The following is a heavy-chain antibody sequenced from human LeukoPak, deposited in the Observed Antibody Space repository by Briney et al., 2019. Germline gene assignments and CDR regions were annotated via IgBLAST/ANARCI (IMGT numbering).Heavy chain of an antibody. CDR1: GYSFSNYW. V-gene: IGHV5-51*01. J-gene: IGHJ4*02. CDR2: IYPGDSDT. CDR3: ARPAGRDNYFVD. D-gene: IGHD5-24*01. Sequence: GESLKISCKGSGYSFSNYWIGWVRQMPGKGLEYMGFIYPGDSDTRYSPSFQGRVTITADKCISTAYLQWSSLKASDAAVYYCARPAGRDNYFVDWGQGTLVTVSS.